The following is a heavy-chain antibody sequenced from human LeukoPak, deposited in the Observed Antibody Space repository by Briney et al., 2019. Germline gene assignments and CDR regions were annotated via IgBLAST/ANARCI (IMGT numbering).Heavy chain of an antibody. CDR2: IYPSDTDN. D-gene: IGHD6-6*01. CDR1: GYSFTTYL. Sequence: GESLKISWKGSGYSFTTYLIGWVRQMPGKGLGWMGIIYPSDTDNRYSPFFQGQITTSANKSNSTAYLPRSRLEDSDTALYYWARRGGSSNYFDYWGQGSLVTVSS. V-gene: IGHV5-51*01. CDR3: ARRGGSSNYFDY. J-gene: IGHJ4*02.